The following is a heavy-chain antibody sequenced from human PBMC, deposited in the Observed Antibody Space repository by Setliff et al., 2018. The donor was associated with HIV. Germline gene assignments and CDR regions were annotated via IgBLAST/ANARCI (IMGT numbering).Heavy chain of an antibody. V-gene: IGHV3-74*01. CDR2: ISGYETRT. CDR3: ARVFRGADDHTGPFDD. J-gene: IGHJ4*02. Sequence: PGGSLRLSCAASGFSFSSYWMHWVRQAPGKGLVWVSRISGYETRTTYADSVKGRFTISRDNAKNTLYLQMNSLTVEDTAVYYCARVFRGADDHTGPFDDWGQGTLVTVSS. CDR1: GFSFSSYW. D-gene: IGHD1-1*01.